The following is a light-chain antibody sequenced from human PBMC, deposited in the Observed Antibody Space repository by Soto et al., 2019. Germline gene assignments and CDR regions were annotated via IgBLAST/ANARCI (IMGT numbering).Light chain of an antibody. J-gene: IGLJ1*01. CDR1: SSDVGSYNL. CDR3: CSYAGSSTYV. V-gene: IGLV2-23*01. CDR2: EGT. Sequence: ALTQPASVSGSPGQSITISCTGTSSDVGSYNLVSWYQHHPGKAPKFLIYEGTKRPSGVSNRFSGSKSGNTASLTISGLQAEDEADYYCCSYAGSSTYVFGTGTRSPS.